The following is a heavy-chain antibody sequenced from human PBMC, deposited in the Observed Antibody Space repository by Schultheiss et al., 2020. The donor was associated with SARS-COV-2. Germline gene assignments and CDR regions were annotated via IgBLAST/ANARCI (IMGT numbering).Heavy chain of an antibody. Sequence: SETLSLTCAVYGGSFSGYYWSWIRQPPGKGLEWIGYIYYSGSTNYNPSLKSRVTISVDTSKNQFSLKLSSVTAADTAVYYCARVGYQLLLGSMDVWGQGTTVTVSS. V-gene: IGHV4-59*01. D-gene: IGHD2-2*01. CDR2: IYYSGST. CDR1: GGSFSGYY. CDR3: ARVGYQLLLGSMDV. J-gene: IGHJ6*02.